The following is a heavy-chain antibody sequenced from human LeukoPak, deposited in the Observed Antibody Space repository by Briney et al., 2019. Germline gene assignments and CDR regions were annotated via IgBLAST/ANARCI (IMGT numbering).Heavy chain of an antibody. Sequence: ASVKVSCKASGYTFTSYDINWARQATGQGLEWMGWMSPNSGDTGYAQKFQGRVTMTRDTSISTAFMELTSLRSEDTAVYYCARGPPNWGFDFWGQGALVTVSS. CDR2: MSPNSGDT. D-gene: IGHD7-27*01. CDR1: GYTFTSYD. V-gene: IGHV1-8*01. J-gene: IGHJ4*02. CDR3: ARGPPNWGFDF.